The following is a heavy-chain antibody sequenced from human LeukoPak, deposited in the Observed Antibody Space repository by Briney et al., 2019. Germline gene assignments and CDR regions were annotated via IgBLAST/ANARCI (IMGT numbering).Heavy chain of an antibody. D-gene: IGHD1-26*01. CDR1: GFTFSSYG. CDR2: IRYDGSNK. Sequence: GGSLRPSCAASGFTFSSYGTHWVRQAPGKGLEWVAFIRYDGSNKYYADSVKGRFTISRDNSKNTLYLQMNSLRAEDTAVYYCANLNSGSYYFDYWGQGTLVTVSS. V-gene: IGHV3-30*02. CDR3: ANLNSGSYYFDY. J-gene: IGHJ4*02.